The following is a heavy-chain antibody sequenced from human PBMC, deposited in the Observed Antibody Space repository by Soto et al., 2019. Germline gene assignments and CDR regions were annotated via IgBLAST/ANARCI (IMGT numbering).Heavy chain of an antibody. Sequence: QVQLVQSGAEVKKPGSSVKVSCKASGGTFSSYAISWVRQAPGQGLEWMGGIIPIFSTANYAQKFQGRVTIPPDESTSTAYNELSSLRSEYTAVYYCARDDVDTAMPYGMDVWGQGTTVTVSS. J-gene: IGHJ6*02. CDR3: ARDDVDTAMPYGMDV. D-gene: IGHD5-18*01. V-gene: IGHV1-69*05. CDR2: IIPIFSTA. CDR1: GGTFSSYA.